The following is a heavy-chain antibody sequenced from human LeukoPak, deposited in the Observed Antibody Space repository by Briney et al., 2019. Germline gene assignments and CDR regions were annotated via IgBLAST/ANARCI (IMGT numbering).Heavy chain of an antibody. V-gene: IGHV3-9*01. CDR2: ISWNSGSI. CDR1: GFTFDDYA. CDR3: AKDIAHYYDSSGYYSTFDY. Sequence: PGGSLRLSCAASGFTFDDYAMHWVRQAPGKGLEWVSGISWNSGSIGYADSVKGRSTISRDNAKNSLYLQMNSLRAEDTALYYCAKDIAHYYDSSGYYSTFDYWGQGTLVTVSS. D-gene: IGHD3-22*01. J-gene: IGHJ4*02.